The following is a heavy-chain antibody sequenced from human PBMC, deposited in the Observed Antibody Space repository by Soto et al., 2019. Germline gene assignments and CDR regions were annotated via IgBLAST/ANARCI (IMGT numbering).Heavy chain of an antibody. CDR2: ISFDGRNK. CDR1: GFPFSSYA. D-gene: IGHD6-19*01. V-gene: IGHV3-30*04. J-gene: IGHJ5*02. Sequence: GGSMRLACAASGFPFSSYAVHWVRLAPGKGLEWVAVISFDGRNKYYGDSVKGRFTISRDNSKNTLYLQMNSLRVEDTAVYYCARDGNEGTGWPLTIDLWGQGTPVTVSS. CDR3: ARDGNEGTGWPLTIDL.